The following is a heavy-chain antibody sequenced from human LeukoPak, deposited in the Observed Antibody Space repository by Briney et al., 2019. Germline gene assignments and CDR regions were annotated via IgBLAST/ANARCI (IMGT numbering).Heavy chain of an antibody. D-gene: IGHD2-21*02. V-gene: IGHV1-2*02. CDR3: ARAFCGGSGDCYPAFDY. J-gene: IGHJ4*02. Sequence: ASVKVSCKASGYTFTGYYMHWVRQAPGQGLEWMGWVNPNSGGTNYAQKFQGRVTMTRDTSISTAYMELSRLRSDDTAVYYCARAFCGGSGDCYPAFDYWGQGTLVTVSS. CDR1: GYTFTGYY. CDR2: VNPNSGGT.